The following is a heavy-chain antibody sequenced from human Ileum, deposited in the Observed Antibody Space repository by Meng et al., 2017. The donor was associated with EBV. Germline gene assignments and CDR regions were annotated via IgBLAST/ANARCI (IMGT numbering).Heavy chain of an antibody. CDR2: IHDSGST. J-gene: IGHJ5*02. V-gene: IGHV4-31*03. CDR3: ARASYGSGSPLGESWFDP. D-gene: IGHD3-10*01. Sequence: QLQLQESGSGLVEPLQTLSLTCTVSCCSISSGGYYWSWIRQHPGKGLEWIGYIHDSGSTYYNPSLKSRVTISADTSKNQFSLKLSSVTAADTAVYYCARASYGSGSPLGESWFDPWGQGTLVTVSS. CDR1: CCSISSGGYY.